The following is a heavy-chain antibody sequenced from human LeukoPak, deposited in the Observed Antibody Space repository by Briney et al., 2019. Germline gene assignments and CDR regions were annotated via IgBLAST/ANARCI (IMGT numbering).Heavy chain of an antibody. CDR1: GGSFSGYY. Sequence: SDTLSLTCAAYGGSFSGYYWSWIRQPPWRGLEWIGEINHSGSTNYNPSLKSRVTISVDTSKNQFSLNLSSVTAADTAVYYCARWEGGSYCDFDYWGQGTLVTVSS. CDR2: INHSGST. V-gene: IGHV4-34*01. CDR3: ARWEGGSYCDFDY. D-gene: IGHD1-26*01. J-gene: IGHJ4*02.